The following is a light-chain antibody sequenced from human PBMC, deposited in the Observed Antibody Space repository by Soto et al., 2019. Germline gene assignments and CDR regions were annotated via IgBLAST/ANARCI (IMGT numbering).Light chain of an antibody. CDR2: GAS. CDR3: QQYNNWPYT. CDR1: QSISSN. Sequence: EIVMTQSPVTLSVSPGERATLSCRASQSISSNLAWYQQKPGQAPRLLFYGASTRATGIPARLSGSGSGTEFTLTISSLQSEDFVVYYCQQYNNWPYTFGQGTKLEIK. V-gene: IGKV3-15*01. J-gene: IGKJ2*01.